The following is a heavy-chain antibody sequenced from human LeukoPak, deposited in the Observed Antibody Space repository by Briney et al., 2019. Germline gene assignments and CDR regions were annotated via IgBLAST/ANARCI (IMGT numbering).Heavy chain of an antibody. D-gene: IGHD6-13*01. J-gene: IGHJ4*02. CDR1: GFTFSSYA. CDR2: ISYDGSNK. CDR3: ARARRGSSWSSLGY. Sequence: PGRSLRLSCAASGFTFSSYAMHWVRQAPGKGLEWVAVISYDGSNKYYADSVKGRFTISRDNSKNTLYLQMNSLRAEDTAVYYCARARRGSSWSSLGYWGQGTLVTVSS. V-gene: IGHV3-30-3*01.